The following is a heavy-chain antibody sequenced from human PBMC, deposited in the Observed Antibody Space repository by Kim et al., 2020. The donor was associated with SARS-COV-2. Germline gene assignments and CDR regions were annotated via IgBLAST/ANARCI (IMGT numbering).Heavy chain of an antibody. CDR3: SRDGGGLVVTYYCDY. Sequence: SETLSLTCTVSGGSISSYYWSWVRQPPGKGLEWVGYIYYNGSTNYNPSLKSRGTISVDTAKNQFSLKLSSATAADTAAYYCSRDGGGLVVTYYCDYWGQG. D-gene: IGHD2-21*02. V-gene: IGHV4-59*01. CDR2: IYYNGST. J-gene: IGHJ4*02. CDR1: GGSISSYY.